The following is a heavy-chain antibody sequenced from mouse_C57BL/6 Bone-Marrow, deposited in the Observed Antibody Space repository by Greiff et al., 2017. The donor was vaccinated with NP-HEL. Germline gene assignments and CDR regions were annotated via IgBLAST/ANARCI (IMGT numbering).Heavy chain of an antibody. D-gene: IGHD2-4*01. V-gene: IGHV5-16*01. CDR3: AREGGLGRRSDGMDY. Sequence: EVHLLESEGGLVQPGGSVKLSCTASGFTFSDYCMPWVRQVPEKGLEWVANINNDGSSTYYLDSLKSRFTLSRDNAKNILYLQMSSLKSEATATYYCAREGGLGRRSDGMDYWGQGTAVTVSA. CDR1: GFTFSDYC. CDR2: INNDGSST. J-gene: IGHJ4*01.